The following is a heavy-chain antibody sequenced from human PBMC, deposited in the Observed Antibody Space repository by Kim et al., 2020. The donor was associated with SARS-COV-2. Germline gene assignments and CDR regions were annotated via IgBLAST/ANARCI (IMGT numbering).Heavy chain of an antibody. Sequence: VKVSCKVSGYTLIELSMHWVRQAPGKGLEWMGGFDPEDGETIYAQKFQGRVTMTEDTSTDTAYMELSSLRSEDTAVYYCATGTPFKTISWFDPWGQGTLVTVSS. CDR1: GYTLIELS. CDR2: FDPEDGET. D-gene: IGHD3-16*01. V-gene: IGHV1-24*01. CDR3: ATGTPFKTISWFDP. J-gene: IGHJ5*02.